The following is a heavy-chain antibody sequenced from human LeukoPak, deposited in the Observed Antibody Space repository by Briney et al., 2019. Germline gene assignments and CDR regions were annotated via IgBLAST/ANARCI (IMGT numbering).Heavy chain of an antibody. CDR2: INHSGST. CDR3: ARLYSSSWNDAFDI. Sequence: SGTLSLTCAVYGGSFSGYYWSWIRQPPGKGLEWIGEINHSGSTNYNPSLKSRVTISVDTSKNQFSLKLSSVTAADTAVYYCARLYSSSWNDAFDIWGQGTMVTVSS. V-gene: IGHV4-34*01. CDR1: GGSFSGYY. D-gene: IGHD6-13*01. J-gene: IGHJ3*02.